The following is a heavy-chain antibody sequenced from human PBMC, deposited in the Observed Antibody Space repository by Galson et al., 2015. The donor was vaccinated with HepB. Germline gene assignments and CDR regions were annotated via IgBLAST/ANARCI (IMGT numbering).Heavy chain of an antibody. CDR2: INQDGSEK. V-gene: IGHV3-7*01. CDR3: ASGYRTTTY. J-gene: IGHJ4*02. CDR1: GLSFSSYW. Sequence: SLRLSCAASGLSFSSYWMTWVRQAPGKGLEWVANINQDGSEKYYVDSVKGRFTISRDNTKNSLYMQMTSLRAEDTAVYYCASGYRTTTYWGQGTLVTVSS. D-gene: IGHD5-18*01.